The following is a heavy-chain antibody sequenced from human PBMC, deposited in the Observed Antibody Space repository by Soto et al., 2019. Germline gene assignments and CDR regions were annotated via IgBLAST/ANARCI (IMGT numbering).Heavy chain of an antibody. V-gene: IGHV3-7*04. D-gene: IGHD3-16*02. CDR1: EFDLNRYW. CDR2: IKQDGSEQ. Sequence: EVQLVESGGGLVQPGGSLRLSCAASEFDLNRYWMRWVRQAPGKALEWVANIKQDGSEQYYVDSVRGRFTISRDNLKNSLYLQMNSLRPEDTAVYYCVRALTSGVYYDDGWETYLPRSYGLDVWGQGTTVTVSS. J-gene: IGHJ6*02. CDR3: VRALTSGVYYDDGWETYLPRSYGLDV.